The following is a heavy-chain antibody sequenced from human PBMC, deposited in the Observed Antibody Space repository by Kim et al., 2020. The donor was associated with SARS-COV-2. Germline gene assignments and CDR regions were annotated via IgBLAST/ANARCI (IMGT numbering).Heavy chain of an antibody. J-gene: IGHJ4*02. Sequence: DSVKGRFTISRDNSKNTLYLQMNSLRAEDTAVYYCAKASGYRDRTYSSDYWGQGTLVTVSS. CDR3: AKASGYRDRTYSSDY. V-gene: IGHV3-23*01. D-gene: IGHD6-13*01.